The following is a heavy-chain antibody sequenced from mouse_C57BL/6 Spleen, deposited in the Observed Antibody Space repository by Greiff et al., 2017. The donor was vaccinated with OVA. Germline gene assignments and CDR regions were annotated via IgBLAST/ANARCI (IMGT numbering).Heavy chain of an antibody. J-gene: IGHJ1*03. D-gene: IGHD2-3*01. CDR3: ARSLYDGYYGYFDV. Sequence: QVQLQQPGAELVKPGASVKLSCKASGYTFTSYWMQWVKQRPGQGLEWIGEIDPSDSYTNYNQKFKGKATLTVDTSSSTAYMQLSSLTSEDSAVYYCARSLYDGYYGYFDVWGTGTTVTVSS. V-gene: IGHV1-50*01. CDR1: GYTFTSYW. CDR2: IDPSDSYT.